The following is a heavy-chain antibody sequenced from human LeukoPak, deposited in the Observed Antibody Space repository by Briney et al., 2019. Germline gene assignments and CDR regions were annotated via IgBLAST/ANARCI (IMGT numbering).Heavy chain of an antibody. V-gene: IGHV3-21*01. D-gene: IGHD3-10*01. J-gene: IGHJ4*02. CDR1: GFTFSSYS. Sequence: PGGSLRLSCAASGFTFSSYSMNWVRQAPGKGLEWVSSISSSSSYIYYADSVKGRFTISRDNAKNSLYLQMNSLRAEDTAVYYCANQGPGWDGSGPFDYWGQGTPVTVSS. CDR2: ISSSSSYI. CDR3: ANQGPGWDGSGPFDY.